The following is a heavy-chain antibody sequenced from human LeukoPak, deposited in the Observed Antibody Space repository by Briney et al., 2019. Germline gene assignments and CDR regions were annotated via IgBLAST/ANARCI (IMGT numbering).Heavy chain of an antibody. CDR3: ARHLVVPAAAPFDAFDI. CDR2: IYPGDSDT. D-gene: IGHD2-2*01. CDR1: GYSFTSYW. V-gene: IGHV5-51*01. J-gene: IGHJ3*02. Sequence: LGESLKISCKGSGYSFTSYWISWVRQMPGKGLEWMGIIYPGDSDTRYSPSFQGQVTISADKSISTAYLQWSSLKASDTAMYYCARHLVVPAAAPFDAFDIWGQGTMVTVSS.